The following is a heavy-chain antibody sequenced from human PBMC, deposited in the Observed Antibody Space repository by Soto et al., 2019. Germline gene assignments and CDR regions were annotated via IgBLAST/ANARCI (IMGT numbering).Heavy chain of an antibody. Sequence: GESLKISCKGSGYSFTIYWIGWVRQMPGKGLEWMGIIYPGDSDTRYSPSFQGQVTISADKSISTAYLQWSSLKASDTAMYYCARHGSYGHAGYYFDYWGRGTLVTVSS. V-gene: IGHV5-51*01. CDR2: IYPGDSDT. CDR3: ARHGSYGHAGYYFDY. D-gene: IGHD3-10*01. CDR1: GYSFTIYW. J-gene: IGHJ4*02.